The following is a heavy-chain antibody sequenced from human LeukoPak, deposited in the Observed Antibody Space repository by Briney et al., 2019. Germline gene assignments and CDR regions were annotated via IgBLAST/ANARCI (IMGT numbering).Heavy chain of an antibody. CDR3: ARDRGSNDPIDY. CDR2: IWHDGKIK. D-gene: IGHD2-15*01. J-gene: IGHJ4*02. V-gene: IGHV3-33*01. CDR1: GFSFSSYG. Sequence: GGSLRLSCAGSGFSFSSYGMHWVRQAPGKGLEWVAVIWHDGKIKHYADSVKGRFTISRDNSKNTLYLEMNSLRAEDTAVFYCARDRGSNDPIDYWGQGTLVTVSS.